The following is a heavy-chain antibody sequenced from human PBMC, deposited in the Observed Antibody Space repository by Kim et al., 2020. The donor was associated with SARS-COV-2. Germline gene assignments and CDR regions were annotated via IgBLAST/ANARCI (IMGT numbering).Heavy chain of an antibody. D-gene: IGHD3-10*01. V-gene: IGHV3-21*01. CDR3: ARDLGFGELLFDY. Sequence: YADSRTGRFTISRDNAKNSMSLQMNSLRAEDTAVYYCARDLGFGELLFDYWGQGTLVTVSS. J-gene: IGHJ4*02.